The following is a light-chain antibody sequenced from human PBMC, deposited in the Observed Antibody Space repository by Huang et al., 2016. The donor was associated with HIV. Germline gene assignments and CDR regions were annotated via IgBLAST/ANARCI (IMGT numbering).Light chain of an antibody. CDR3: QQTHTTPWT. V-gene: IGKV1-39*01. J-gene: IGKJ1*01. Sequence: DIHMTQSPSSLPASVGDRVTITCLANQSVTTYLNWYQQKPGKAPTLLMYGTSTLHSGVPSRFRGSGSGTHFTLTITSLRPEDFATYYCQQTHTTPWTFGPGTKVEIK. CDR2: GTS. CDR1: QSVTTY.